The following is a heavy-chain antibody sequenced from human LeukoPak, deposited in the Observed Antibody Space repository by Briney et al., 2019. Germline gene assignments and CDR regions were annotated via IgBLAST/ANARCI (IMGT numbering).Heavy chain of an antibody. J-gene: IGHJ5*02. CDR2: IYTSGST. V-gene: IGHV4-61*02. CDR1: GGSISSSSYY. Sequence: SETLSLTCTVSGGSISSSSYYWGWIRQPAGKGLEWIVRIYTSGSTNYNPSLKSRVTMSVDTSKNQFSLKLSSVTAADTAVYYCARVGRFGELSYNWFDPWGQGTLVTVSS. D-gene: IGHD3-10*01. CDR3: ARVGRFGELSYNWFDP.